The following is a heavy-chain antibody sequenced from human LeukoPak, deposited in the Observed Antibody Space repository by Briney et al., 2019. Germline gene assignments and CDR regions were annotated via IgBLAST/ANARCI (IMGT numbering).Heavy chain of an antibody. CDR3: ARNFDL. Sequence: SETLSLTCAVYGGSFSGYYWSWIRQPPGKGLVWIGEINHSGSTNYNPSLKSRVTISVDTSRNQFSLKLSSVTAADTAVYYCARNFDLWGRGTLVTVSS. J-gene: IGHJ2*01. CDR2: INHSGST. CDR1: GGSFSGYY. V-gene: IGHV4-34*01.